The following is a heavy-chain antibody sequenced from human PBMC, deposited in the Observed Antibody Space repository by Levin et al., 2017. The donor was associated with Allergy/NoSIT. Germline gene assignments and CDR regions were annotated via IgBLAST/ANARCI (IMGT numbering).Heavy chain of an antibody. Sequence: TSETLSLTCAVSGGSISSGGYSWSWIRQPPGKGLEWIGYIYHSGSTYYNPSLKSRVTISVDRSKNQFSLKLSSVTAADTAVYYCARGKNDFWSAHYYYGMDVWGQGTTVTVSS. CDR1: GGSISSGGYS. CDR3: ARGKNDFWSAHYYYGMDV. D-gene: IGHD3-3*01. CDR2: IYHSGST. J-gene: IGHJ6*02. V-gene: IGHV4-30-2*01.